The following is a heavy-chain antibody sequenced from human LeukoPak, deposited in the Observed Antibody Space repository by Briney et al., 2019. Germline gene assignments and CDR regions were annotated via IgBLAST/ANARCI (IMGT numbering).Heavy chain of an antibody. V-gene: IGHV4-34*01. CDR1: GGSFSGYY. CDR2: INHSGST. J-gene: IGHJ3*02. D-gene: IGHD5-18*01. Sequence: SETLSLTCAVYGGSFSGYYWSWIRQPPGKGLEWIGEINHSGSTNYNPSLKSRVTISVDTSKNQFSLKLSSVTAADTAVYYCARHKIRRYSYGPGALDIWGQGTMDTVSS. CDR3: ARHKIRRYSYGPGALDI.